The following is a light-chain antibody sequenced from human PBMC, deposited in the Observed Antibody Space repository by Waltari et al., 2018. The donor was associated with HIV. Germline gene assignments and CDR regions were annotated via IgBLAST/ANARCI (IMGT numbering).Light chain of an antibody. J-gene: IGKJ4*01. CDR3: QQYYTVPPT. Sequence: DIVMTQSPDSLAVSLGERAIIHCTSSRTVFYSSDNQNYLAWYLQRPGQSPKVLIFWASTRAVGVPDRFRASGSGTDFSLTLSSLQADDVGVYYGQQYYTVPPTFGGGTKVEI. CDR2: WAS. V-gene: IGKV4-1*01. CDR1: RTVFYSSDNQNY.